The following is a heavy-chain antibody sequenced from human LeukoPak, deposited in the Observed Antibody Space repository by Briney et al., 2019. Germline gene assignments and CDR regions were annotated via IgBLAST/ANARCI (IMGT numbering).Heavy chain of an antibody. V-gene: IGHV1-18*01. D-gene: IGHD3-10*01. Sequence: ASVKVSCKASGYTFTSYGISWVRQAPGQGLEWMGWISAYNGNTNYAQKLQGRVTMTEDTSTDTAYMELSSLRSEDTAVYYCATARYYGSGKSAFDIWGQGTMVTVSS. CDR1: GYTFTSYG. CDR3: ATARYYGSGKSAFDI. J-gene: IGHJ3*02. CDR2: ISAYNGNT.